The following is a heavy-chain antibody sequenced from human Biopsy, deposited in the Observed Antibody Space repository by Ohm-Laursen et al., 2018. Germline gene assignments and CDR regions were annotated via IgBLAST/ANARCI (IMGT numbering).Heavy chain of an antibody. CDR1: GGSIISYY. J-gene: IGHJ4*02. Sequence: SDILSLTCTVSGGSIISYYWNWIRQPAGKGLEWIGRIYSSGGTKYNPSLKSRVTMSVDTSKKQLSLKVRSVTAADTAVYYCARGEYNSSIFDHWGQGTLVTVSS. D-gene: IGHD6-6*01. CDR2: IYSSGGT. CDR3: ARGEYNSSIFDH. V-gene: IGHV4-4*07.